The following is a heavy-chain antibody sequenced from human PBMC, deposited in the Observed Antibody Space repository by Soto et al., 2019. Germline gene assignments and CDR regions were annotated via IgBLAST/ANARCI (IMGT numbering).Heavy chain of an antibody. CDR1: GYTFTSYD. V-gene: IGHV1-8*01. D-gene: IGHD1-7*01. CDR3: ARTSSGTRGGFDP. Sequence: QVPLVQSGAEVKKPGASVKVSCKASGYTFTSYDINWVRQATGQGLEWMGWINPNNGNTGYAQKFQGRVTVTRSTSISTAYMELSSLRSDDTAVYFCARTSSGTRGGFDPWGQGTLVTVSS. J-gene: IGHJ5*02. CDR2: INPNNGNT.